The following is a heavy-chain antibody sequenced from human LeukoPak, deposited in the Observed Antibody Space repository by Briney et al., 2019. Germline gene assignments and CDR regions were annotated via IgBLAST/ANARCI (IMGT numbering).Heavy chain of an antibody. CDR3: AGVIPRQNYGDYDN. CDR2: IYYSGST. Sequence: SETLSLTCTVSGGSISSGGYYWSWIRQHPGKGLEWIGYIYYSGSTYYNPSLKSRVTISVDTSKTQFSLKLSSVTAADTAVYYCAGVIPRQNYGDYDNWGQGTLVTVSS. J-gene: IGHJ4*02. CDR1: GGSISSGGYY. V-gene: IGHV4-31*03. D-gene: IGHD4-17*01.